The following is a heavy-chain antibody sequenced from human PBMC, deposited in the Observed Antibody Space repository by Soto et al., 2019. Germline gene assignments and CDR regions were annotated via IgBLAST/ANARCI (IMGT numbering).Heavy chain of an antibody. V-gene: IGHV4-61*01. CDR1: GGSVSSGSYY. CDR3: ARGDPFGDYVWGSYRYTSGYFDY. J-gene: IGHJ4*02. CDR2: IYYSGST. Sequence: PSETLSLTCTVSGGSVSSGSYYWSWIRQPPGKGLEWIGYIYYSGSTYYNPSLKSRVTVSVDTSKNQFSLKLSSVTAADTAVYYCARGDPFGDYVWGSYRYTSGYFDYWGQGTLVTVSS. D-gene: IGHD3-16*02.